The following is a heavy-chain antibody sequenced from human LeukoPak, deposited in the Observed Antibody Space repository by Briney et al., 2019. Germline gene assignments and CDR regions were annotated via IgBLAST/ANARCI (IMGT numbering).Heavy chain of an antibody. CDR3: AKQGFGC. Sequence: GGSLRLSCTASGFTLSSYAMSWVRQAPGEGLEWVSTISGSADNTNYAEAVKGRFTISRGNSKNTMYLQMNSLRAEDTAVYYCAKQGFGCWGQGTLVTVSS. CDR2: ISGSADNT. V-gene: IGHV3-23*01. CDR1: GFTLSSYA. J-gene: IGHJ4*02.